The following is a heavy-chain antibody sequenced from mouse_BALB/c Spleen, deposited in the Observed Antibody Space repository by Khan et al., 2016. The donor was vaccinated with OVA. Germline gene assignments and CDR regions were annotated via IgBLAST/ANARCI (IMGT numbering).Heavy chain of an antibody. CDR1: GYSFTDYT. CDR3: ARSGYGGFAF. Sequence: VQLKQSGPELVKPGDSMKISCKASGYSFTDYTMNWVKQSHGKNLEWIGLINPYNGASNYKQKFKGKATLTVDKSSSTAYMELLSLTSEDSAVYYGARSGYGGFAFWGQGTRVTVSA. D-gene: IGHD1-2*01. J-gene: IGHJ3*01. V-gene: IGHV1-18*01. CDR2: INPYNGAS.